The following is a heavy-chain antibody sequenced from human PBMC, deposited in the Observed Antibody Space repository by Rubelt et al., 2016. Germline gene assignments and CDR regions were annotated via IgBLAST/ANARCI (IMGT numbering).Heavy chain of an antibody. V-gene: IGHV3-23*01. CDR2: ISGSGGST. Sequence: NYAMTWVRQAPGKGLDWVSSISGSGGSTYYADSVKGRFSISRDNSKNTLYLQMNSLRAEDTAVYYCARVTGVYFDYWGLGTLVTVSS. J-gene: IGHJ4*02. CDR1: NYA. CDR3: ARVTGVYFDY. D-gene: IGHD7-27*01.